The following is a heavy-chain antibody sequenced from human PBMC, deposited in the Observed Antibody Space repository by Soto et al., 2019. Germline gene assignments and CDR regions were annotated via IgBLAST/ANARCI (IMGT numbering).Heavy chain of an antibody. Sequence: EVQLVESGGGLVQPGGSLRLSCAASGFTFSSYAMHWVRQAPGKGLEYVSAISSNGRSTYYANSVKGRLTISSDNSKNTLDLQMGSLRAEDMAVYYCARFSGYYSDYWGQGTLVTVSS. V-gene: IGHV3-64*01. CDR1: GFTFSSYA. CDR2: ISSNGRST. J-gene: IGHJ4*02. D-gene: IGHD3-22*01. CDR3: ARFSGYYSDY.